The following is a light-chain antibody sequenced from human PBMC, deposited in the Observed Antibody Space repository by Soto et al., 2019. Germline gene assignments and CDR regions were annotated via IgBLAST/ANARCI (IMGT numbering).Light chain of an antibody. CDR1: QSVSSSV. CDR2: SAF. Sequence: FVVTQSPDTLSLSPGETATLSCRASQSVSSSVAWYQHKPGQSPRLVVYSAFSRATGIPDRFSGSGSGTDFTLTISRLEPEDFAVYYCQQYGSSPWTFGQGTKVDIK. CDR3: QQYGSSPWT. J-gene: IGKJ1*01. V-gene: IGKV3-20*01.